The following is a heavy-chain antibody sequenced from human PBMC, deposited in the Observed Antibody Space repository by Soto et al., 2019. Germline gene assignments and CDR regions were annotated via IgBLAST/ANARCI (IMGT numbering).Heavy chain of an antibody. CDR2: IHYGESS. CDR1: GGSITRGGYY. CDR3: ARIAVAATYYFDS. V-gene: IGHV4-31*03. Sequence: QVQLQESGPGLVKPSQTLSLTCTVSGGSITRGGYYWSWIRQHPGKGLDWIGYIHYGESSFYNPSLESRLTISVDTSKNQFSLRLSSVTAADTAVYYCARIAVAATYYFDSWGQGTLVTVSS. D-gene: IGHD6-19*01. J-gene: IGHJ4*02.